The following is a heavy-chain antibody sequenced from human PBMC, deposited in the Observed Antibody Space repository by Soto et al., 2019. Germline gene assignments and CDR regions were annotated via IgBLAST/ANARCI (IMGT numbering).Heavy chain of an antibody. D-gene: IGHD3-22*01. Sequence: PXESLKISCKGSGYSFSGYWITWVRQKPGKGLEWMGRIDPSDSQTYYSPSFRGHVTISVTKSITTVFLQWSSLRASDTAMYYCARQIYDSDTGPNFQYYFDSWGKGTPVTVSS. CDR2: IDPSDSQT. J-gene: IGHJ4*02. CDR1: GYSFSGYW. CDR3: ARQIYDSDTGPNFQYYFDS. V-gene: IGHV5-10-1*01.